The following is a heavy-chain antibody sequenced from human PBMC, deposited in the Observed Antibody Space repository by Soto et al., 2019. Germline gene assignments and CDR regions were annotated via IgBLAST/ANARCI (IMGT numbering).Heavy chain of an antibody. D-gene: IGHD6-13*01. J-gene: IGHJ4*02. CDR2: ISAYNGNT. CDR1: GYTFTSYG. V-gene: IGHV1-18*03. Sequence: QVQLVQSGAEVKKPGASVKVSCKASGYTFTSYGISWVRQAPGQGLEWMGWISAYNGNTNYAQKLQGRVTMTTDTSTSTDYMELRSLRSDDMAVYYCARDSSSWYVPAALDYWGQGTLGTVSS. CDR3: ARDSSSWYVPAALDY.